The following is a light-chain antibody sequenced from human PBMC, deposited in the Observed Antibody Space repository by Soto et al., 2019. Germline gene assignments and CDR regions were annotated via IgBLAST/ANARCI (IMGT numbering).Light chain of an antibody. Sequence: ETVMTQSPATLSVSPGERATLSCRASQSVSYNLAWYQQRPGQAPRLLIYGAITRATGIPARFSGSGSATAFTLTIGSLQSEDFAVYYCQQYNNWPRTFGQGTKVEIK. V-gene: IGKV3-15*01. CDR1: QSVSYN. CDR3: QQYNNWPRT. CDR2: GAI. J-gene: IGKJ1*01.